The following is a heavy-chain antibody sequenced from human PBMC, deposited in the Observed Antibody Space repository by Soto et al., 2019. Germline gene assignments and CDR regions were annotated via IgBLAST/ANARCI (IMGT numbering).Heavy chain of an antibody. V-gene: IGHV1-69*13. CDR2: IIPIFGTA. CDR3: ARANLITMIRQGTMDV. J-gene: IGHJ6*02. Sequence: VASVKVSCKASGGTFSSYAISWVRQAPGQGLEWMGGIIPIFGTANYAQKFQGRVTITADESTSTAYMELSSLRSEDTAVYYCARANLITMIRQGTMDVWGQGTTVTVSS. D-gene: IGHD3-22*01. CDR1: GGTFSSYA.